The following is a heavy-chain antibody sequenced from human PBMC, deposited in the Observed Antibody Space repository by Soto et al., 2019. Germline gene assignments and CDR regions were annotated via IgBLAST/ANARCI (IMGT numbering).Heavy chain of an antibody. J-gene: IGHJ4*02. Sequence: QITLKESGPTLVKPTQTLTLTCTFSGFSLSARGVGVGWIRQPPGKALEWLALIYWNNDQHYSPSLRSRLTITKDTTKNQVVLTMTNMELMDTATYYCARWEFSGYNNNYWGQGPLVTVSS. CDR3: ARWEFSGYNNNY. D-gene: IGHD5-12*01. CDR2: IYWNNDQ. V-gene: IGHV2-5*01. CDR1: GFSLSARGVG.